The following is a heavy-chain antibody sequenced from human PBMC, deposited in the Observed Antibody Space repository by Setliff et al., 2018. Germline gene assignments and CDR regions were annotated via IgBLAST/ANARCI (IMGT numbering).Heavy chain of an antibody. V-gene: IGHV4-39*07. CDR1: GGSVSSASHY. Sequence: SETLSLTCTVSGGSVSSASHYWGWIRQAPGKGMEWIGSVYYSGYTYYKPSLQSRVTMSVDTSKNQFSLKLTSVTAADTAVYYCARDAYYFGSDNFKLGAVDVWGTGTSVTVSS. J-gene: IGHJ6*04. D-gene: IGHD3-10*01. CDR3: ARDAYYFGSDNFKLGAVDV. CDR2: VYYSGYT.